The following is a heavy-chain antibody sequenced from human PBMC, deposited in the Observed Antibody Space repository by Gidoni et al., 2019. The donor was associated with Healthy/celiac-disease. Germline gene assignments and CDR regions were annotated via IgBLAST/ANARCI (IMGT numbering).Heavy chain of an antibody. CDR2: INRDGSST. Sequence: EVQLVESGRGLVQPGGSLRVSCAASGITFSSYWRHWVRQAPGKVLVWVSRINRDGSSTSYADSVKGRFTISRDNAKNTLYLQMNSLRAEDTAVYYCFYYNWNHAFDYWGQGTLVTVSS. J-gene: IGHJ4*02. CDR1: GITFSSYW. D-gene: IGHD1-20*01. V-gene: IGHV3-74*01. CDR3: FYYNWNHAFDY.